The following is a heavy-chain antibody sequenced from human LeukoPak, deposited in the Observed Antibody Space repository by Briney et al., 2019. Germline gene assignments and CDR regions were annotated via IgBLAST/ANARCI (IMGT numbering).Heavy chain of an antibody. V-gene: IGHV3-7*05. J-gene: IGHJ6*02. D-gene: IGHD1-14*01. Sequence: TGGSLRLSCEASGLIFSAFWMSWVRQAPGKGLEWVASIKEDGGEKYYVDSVKRRFTISRDNAKNSLWLQMNSLRAEDTALYYCARGHHALEVWGQGTTVTVSS. CDR3: ARGHHALEV. CDR1: GLIFSAFW. CDR2: IKEDGGEK.